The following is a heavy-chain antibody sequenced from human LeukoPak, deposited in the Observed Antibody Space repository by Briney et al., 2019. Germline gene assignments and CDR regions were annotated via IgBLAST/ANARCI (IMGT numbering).Heavy chain of an antibody. CDR3: ARDSSGWGAGWFDP. D-gene: IGHD6-19*01. CDR1: GYTFTSYG. Sequence: ASVKVSCKASGYTFTSYGISWVRQAPGQGLEWTGWISAYNGNTNYAQKLQGRVTMTTDTSTSTAYMELRSLRSGDTAVYYCARDSSGWGAGWFDPWGQGTLVTVSS. CDR2: ISAYNGNT. J-gene: IGHJ5*02. V-gene: IGHV1-18*01.